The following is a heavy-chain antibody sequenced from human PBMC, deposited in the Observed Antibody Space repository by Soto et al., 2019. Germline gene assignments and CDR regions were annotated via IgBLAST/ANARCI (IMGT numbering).Heavy chain of an antibody. CDR2: INSEGSST. Sequence: EVQLLESGGGLVQPGGSLRLSCAASGFTFSSYWMHWVRQAPGKGLVWVSRINSEGSSTTYADSVKGRFTISRDNAKNTLYLQMNSLRAEDTAVYYCTRAGVAVAGSNWFGPWGQGTLVTVSS. CDR1: GFTFSSYW. D-gene: IGHD6-19*01. CDR3: TRAGVAVAGSNWFGP. V-gene: IGHV3-74*01. J-gene: IGHJ5*02.